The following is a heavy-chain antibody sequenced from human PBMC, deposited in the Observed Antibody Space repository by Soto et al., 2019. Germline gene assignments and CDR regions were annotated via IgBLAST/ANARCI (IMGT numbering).Heavy chain of an antibody. CDR1: GFTFTNYA. CDR3: AGRFDWIPD. Sequence: GGSLRLSCAASGFTFTNYALSWVRQAPGKGLEWVSAISASVDNTFYADSVRGRFTISRDNSKSTLYLQMSSLRAEDTAVYYCAGRFDWIPDWGQGTLVTVSS. V-gene: IGHV3-23*01. CDR2: ISASVDNT. J-gene: IGHJ4*02. D-gene: IGHD3-9*01.